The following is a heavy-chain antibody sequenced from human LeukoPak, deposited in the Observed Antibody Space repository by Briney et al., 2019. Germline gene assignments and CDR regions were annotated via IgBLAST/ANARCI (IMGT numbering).Heavy chain of an antibody. CDR3: ARDDYTLDGFDY. Sequence: PSETLSLTCTVSSDSISGSSYYWGWIRQPPGKGLEWIGSIFYTGSAWYNPSLKSRVTMSVDTSKNQFSLKLTSVTAADTAVYYCARDDYTLDGFDYWGQGTLVTVSS. J-gene: IGHJ4*02. D-gene: IGHD4/OR15-4a*01. CDR2: IFYTGSA. CDR1: SDSISGSSYY. V-gene: IGHV4-39*02.